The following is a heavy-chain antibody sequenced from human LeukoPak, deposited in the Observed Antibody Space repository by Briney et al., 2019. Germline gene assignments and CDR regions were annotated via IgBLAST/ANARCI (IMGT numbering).Heavy chain of an antibody. V-gene: IGHV4-4*07. CDR2: IYTSGST. CDR1: GGSISSYY. Sequence: ASETLSLTCTVSGGSISSYYWSWIRQPAGKGLEWIGRIYTSGSTNYNPSLKSRVTMSVDTSKNQFSLKLSSVTAADTAVYYCARVEPGGMVQSRYFDLWGRGTLVTVSS. J-gene: IGHJ2*01. D-gene: IGHD3-10*01. CDR3: ARVEPGGMVQSRYFDL.